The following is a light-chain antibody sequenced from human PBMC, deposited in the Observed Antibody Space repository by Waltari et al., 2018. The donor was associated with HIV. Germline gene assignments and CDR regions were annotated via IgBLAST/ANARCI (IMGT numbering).Light chain of an antibody. CDR3: MQGTHWPYT. V-gene: IGKV2-30*01. Sequence: DVVMTQSPLSLPVTLGQPASISCRPSLSRVYSDGNTYVSWLQQRPGQSPRRLVYKVSKRDSGVPDRFSGSGSGTGFTLKISRVEAEDVGVYYCMQGTHWPYTFGQGTKLEIK. J-gene: IGKJ2*01. CDR1: LSRVYSDGNTY. CDR2: KVS.